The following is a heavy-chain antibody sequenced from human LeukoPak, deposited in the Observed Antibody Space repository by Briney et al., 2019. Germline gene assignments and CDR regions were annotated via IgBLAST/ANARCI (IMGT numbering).Heavy chain of an antibody. V-gene: IGHV3-21*01. CDR1: GFTFSSYE. D-gene: IGHD6-19*01. CDR2: ISSSSSYI. CDR3: ARVSNSGWGSRFDP. J-gene: IGHJ5*02. Sequence: GGSLRLSCAASGFTFSSYEMNWVRQAPGKGLEWVSSISSSSSYISYADSLKGRFTISRDNAKNSLYLQMNSLRAEDTAVYYCARVSNSGWGSRFDPWGQGTLVTVSS.